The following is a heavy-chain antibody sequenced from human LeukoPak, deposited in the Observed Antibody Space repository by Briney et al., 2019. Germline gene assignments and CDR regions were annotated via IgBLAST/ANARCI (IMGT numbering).Heavy chain of an antibody. CDR1: GYFLRVYY. J-gene: IGHJ6*02. CDR3: ARSIGYYYTMDV. D-gene: IGHD3-22*01. V-gene: IGHV3-11*01. CDR2: ISVSGSNL. Sequence: GGALRLFRVVCGYFLRVYYLRWVTQAPGRGRVWISSISVSGSNLYYADSVKGRFTISRDNANNSLYMQMNSLRAEDPAVYYCARSIGYYYTMDVWGQGTTVTVSS.